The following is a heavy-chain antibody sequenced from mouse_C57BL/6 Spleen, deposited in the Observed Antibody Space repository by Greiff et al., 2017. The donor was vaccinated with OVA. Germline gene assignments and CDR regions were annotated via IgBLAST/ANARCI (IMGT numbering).Heavy chain of an antibody. CDR1: GYTFTSYW. CDR3: ASSYSYGSSPFAY. Sequence: VQLQQPGAELVMPGASVKLSCKASGYTFTSYWMHWVKQRPGQGLEWIGEIDPSDSYTNYHQKFKGKSTLTVDKSYSTAYMQLSSLTSEDSAVDYGASSYSYGSSPFAYWGQGTLVTVSA. J-gene: IGHJ3*01. D-gene: IGHD1-1*01. CDR2: IDPSDSYT. V-gene: IGHV1-69*01.